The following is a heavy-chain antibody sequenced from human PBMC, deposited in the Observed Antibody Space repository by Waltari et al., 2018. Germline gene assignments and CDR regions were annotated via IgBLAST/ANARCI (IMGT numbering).Heavy chain of an antibody. J-gene: IGHJ4*02. CDR3: ARVIVLGGEWELLDDY. Sequence: QMQLVQSGAEVKKTGSSVKVSCKASGYTFTYRYLHWVRQAPGQALEWMGWMNPNSGNTGYAQKFQGRVTMTRNTSISTAYMELSSLRSEDTAVYYCARVIVLGGEWELLDDYWGQGTLVTVSS. CDR1: GYTFTYRY. CDR2: MNPNSGNT. V-gene: IGHV1-8*02. D-gene: IGHD1-26*01.